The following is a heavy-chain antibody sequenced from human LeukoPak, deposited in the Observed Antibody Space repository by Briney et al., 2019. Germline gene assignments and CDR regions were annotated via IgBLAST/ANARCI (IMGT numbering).Heavy chain of an antibody. V-gene: IGHV3-7*01. J-gene: IGHJ4*02. CDR1: GFTFSSYW. Sequence: GGSLRLSCAASGFTFSSYWMSWVRQAPGKGLEWVANIKQDGTEKYYVDSVGGRFTISRDNAQNSLYLQMNNLGAEDTAVYYCATDPASYCTSSTCDFDYWGQGTLVTVSS. CDR2: IKQDGTEK. D-gene: IGHD2-8*01. CDR3: ATDPASYCTSSTCDFDY.